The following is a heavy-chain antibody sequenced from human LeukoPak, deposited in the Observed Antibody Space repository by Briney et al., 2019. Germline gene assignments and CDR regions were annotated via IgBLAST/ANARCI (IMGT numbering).Heavy chain of an antibody. CDR1: GGSISSGGYS. J-gene: IGHJ4*02. Sequence: SQTLSLTCAVSGGSISSGGYSWSWIRQPPGKGLEWIGYINHSGSTNYNPSLKSRVTISVDTSKNQFSLKLSSVTAADTAVYYCARGAVHDYWGQGTLVTVSS. CDR3: ARGAVHDY. CDR2: INHSGST. V-gene: IGHV4-30-2*01.